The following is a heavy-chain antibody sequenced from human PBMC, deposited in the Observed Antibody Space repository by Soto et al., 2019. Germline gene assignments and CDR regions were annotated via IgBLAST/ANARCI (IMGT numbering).Heavy chain of an antibody. Sequence: PSETLSLTCTVSGGSISSYYWSWIRQPAGKGLEWIGRIYTSGSTNYNPSLKSRVTMSVDTSKNHFSLKLSSVTAADTAVYYCARDQAWYSSGWYWSWFDPWGQGTLVTVSS. D-gene: IGHD6-19*01. CDR1: GGSISSYY. V-gene: IGHV4-4*07. J-gene: IGHJ5*02. CDR3: ARDQAWYSSGWYWSWFDP. CDR2: IYTSGST.